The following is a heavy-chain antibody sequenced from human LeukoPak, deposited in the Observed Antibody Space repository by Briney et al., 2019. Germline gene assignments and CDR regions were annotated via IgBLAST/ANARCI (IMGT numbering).Heavy chain of an antibody. CDR3: ARGPRYYYGSGSFFY. CDR1: GYTFTTYG. Sequence: ASVKASCKASGYTFTTYGISLVRQAPGQGLEWMGWISGYNGNTNYAQKLQGRVTMTTDTSTRTAYMELRSLRADDTAVYYCARGPRYYYGSGSFFYWGQGTLVTVSS. D-gene: IGHD3-10*01. CDR2: ISGYNGNT. J-gene: IGHJ4*02. V-gene: IGHV1-18*01.